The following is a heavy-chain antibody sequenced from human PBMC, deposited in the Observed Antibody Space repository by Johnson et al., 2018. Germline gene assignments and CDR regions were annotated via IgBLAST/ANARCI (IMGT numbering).Heavy chain of an antibody. D-gene: IGHD2-15*01. J-gene: IGHJ6*02. CDR3: GGAPRDGGGGILFYYFYGVDV. CDR1: GGTFRDYA. CDR2: IIPIFGTA. V-gene: IGHV1-69*01. Sequence: QVQLVQSGAEVKKPGSSVKVSCKAFGGTFRDYAINWVRQAPGQGLEWMGGIIPIFGTANYAQKLQGRVTFTADDSAGTAYMELSSLRSDDTAVYYCGGAPRDGGGGILFYYFYGVDVWGQGTTVSVSS.